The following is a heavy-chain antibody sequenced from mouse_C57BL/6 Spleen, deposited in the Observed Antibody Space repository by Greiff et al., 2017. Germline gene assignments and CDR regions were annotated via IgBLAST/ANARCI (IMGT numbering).Heavy chain of an antibody. CDR1: GYSFTRYY. V-gene: IGHV1-42*01. Sequence: EVQLQQSGPELVKPGASVKISCKASGYSFTRYYMNWVKQSPEKSLEWIGEINPSTGGTTYNQKFKAKATLTVDKSSSTAYMQLKSLTSEDSAVYYCARSSGIYDGYFDAYWGQGTLVTVSA. J-gene: IGHJ3*01. CDR3: ARSSGIYDGYFDAY. CDR2: INPSTGGT. D-gene: IGHD2-3*01.